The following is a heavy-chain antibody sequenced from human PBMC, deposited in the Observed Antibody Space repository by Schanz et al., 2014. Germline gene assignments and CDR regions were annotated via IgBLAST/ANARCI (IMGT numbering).Heavy chain of an antibody. CDR2: IDGEGGDT. CDR1: GFTFRNNW. Sequence: LVVESGGGLVQPGGSLRLSCAASGFTFRNNWMHWFRQGPGKGLSWVSRIDGEGGDTRYADSVKGRFTVFRDNARNMVFLQMNDLRVDETGVYYCVRDQRISSGVWFDPWGQGTLVTVSS. V-gene: IGHV3-74*01. D-gene: IGHD6-19*01. J-gene: IGHJ5*02. CDR3: VRDQRISSGVWFDP.